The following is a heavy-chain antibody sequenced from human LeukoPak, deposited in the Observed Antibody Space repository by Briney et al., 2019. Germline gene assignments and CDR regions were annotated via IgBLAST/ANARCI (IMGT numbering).Heavy chain of an antibody. CDR2: FYHGGDT. V-gene: IGHV4-38-2*01. D-gene: IGHD2-8*01. J-gene: IGHJ4*02. Sequence: SETLSLTCAVSGYSISSGTYWGWIRQPPGKGLEWIGSFYHGGDTYYNPSLKSRVTMSVDTSKNQFSLKLSSVTAADTAVYYCASEKNGPPADYWGQGTLVTVSS. CDR1: GYSISSGTY. CDR3: ASEKNGPPADY.